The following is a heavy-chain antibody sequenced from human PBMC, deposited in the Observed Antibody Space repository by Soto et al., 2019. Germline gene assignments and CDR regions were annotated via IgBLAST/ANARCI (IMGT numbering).Heavy chain of an antibody. CDR1: GYTFTSYA. Sequence: GASVKVSCKASGYTFTSYAMHWVRQAPGQRLEWMGWINAGNGNTKYSQKFQGRVTITRDTSASTAYMELSSLRSEDTVVYSCATPKQWLVLSKFDYWGQGTLAPVS. CDR2: INAGNGNT. J-gene: IGHJ4*02. V-gene: IGHV1-3*01. D-gene: IGHD6-19*01. CDR3: ATPKQWLVLSKFDY.